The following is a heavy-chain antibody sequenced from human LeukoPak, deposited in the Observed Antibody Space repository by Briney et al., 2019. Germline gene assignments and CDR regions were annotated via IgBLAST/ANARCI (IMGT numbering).Heavy chain of an antibody. CDR2: INPNSGGT. CDR3: ARVSRPSYYYDSSGYGAFDY. V-gene: IGHV1-2*02. D-gene: IGHD3-22*01. J-gene: IGHJ4*02. CDR1: GYTFTGYY. Sequence: ASVKVSCKASGYTFTGYYMHWVRQAPGQGLEGMGWINPNSGGTNYAQKFQGRVTMTRDTSISTAYMELSRLRSDDTAVYYCARVSRPSYYYDSSGYGAFDYWGQGTLVTVSS.